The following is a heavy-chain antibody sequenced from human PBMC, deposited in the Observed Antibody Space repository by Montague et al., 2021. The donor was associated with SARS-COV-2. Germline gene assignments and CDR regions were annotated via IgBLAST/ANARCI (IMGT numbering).Heavy chain of an antibody. CDR2: IHHGGST. CDR3: ARLGDGVVPSPILGVGPYYSYYYMNV. D-gene: IGHD3-10*01. V-gene: IGHV4-34*01. CDR1: GGSFSTYS. Sequence: SETLSLTCAVHGGSFSTYSWNWIRQPPGKGLEWIGEIHHGGSTNYNPSLKSRVTISADTSKNQFSLKLTSVAAADTAVYYCARLGDGVVPSPILGVGPYYSYYYMNVGGKGTRSPSP. J-gene: IGHJ6*03.